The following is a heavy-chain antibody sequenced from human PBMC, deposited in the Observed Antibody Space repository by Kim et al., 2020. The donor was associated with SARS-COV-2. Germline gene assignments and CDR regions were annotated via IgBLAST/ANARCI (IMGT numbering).Heavy chain of an antibody. V-gene: IGHV3-21*01. J-gene: IGHJ4*02. D-gene: IGHD1-26*01. CDR1: GFTFSSYS. CDR2: ISSSSSYI. CDR3: ARSLYGVGATVFGY. Sequence: GGSLRLSCAASGFTFSSYSMNWVRQAPGKGLEWVSSISSSSSYIYYADSVKGRFTISRDNAKNSLYLQMNSLRAEDTAVYYCARSLYGVGATVFGYWGQGTLVTVSS.